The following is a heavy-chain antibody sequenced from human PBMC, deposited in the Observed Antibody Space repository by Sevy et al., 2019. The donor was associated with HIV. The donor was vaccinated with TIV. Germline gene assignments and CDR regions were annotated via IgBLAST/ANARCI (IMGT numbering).Heavy chain of an antibody. D-gene: IGHD3-16*01. J-gene: IGHJ4*02. V-gene: IGHV3-21*01. Sequence: GGSLRLSCAASGFTFSSYIRNWVRQAPGMGLEWVSSISSGGDYIYYTNSVKGRFTISRDNAKNSLYLHMNSLRAEDTAVYYCARDEYSYASGFDYWGQGTLVTVSS. CDR1: GFTFSSYI. CDR3: ARDEYSYASGFDY. CDR2: ISSGGDYI.